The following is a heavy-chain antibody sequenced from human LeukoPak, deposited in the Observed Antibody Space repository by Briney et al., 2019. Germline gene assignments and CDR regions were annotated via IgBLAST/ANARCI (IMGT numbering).Heavy chain of an antibody. CDR1: GGSFRGYY. D-gene: IGHD3-9*01. CDR2: INHRGST. Sequence: SETLSLTCAVYGGSFRGYYWSWIRQPPGKGLEWIGEINHRGSTKYNPSLKSRVTISVDTSKNQFSLNLRSATAADTAVYYCARGAILTGYSYWGQGTLVTVSS. J-gene: IGHJ4*02. V-gene: IGHV4-34*01. CDR3: ARGAILTGYSY.